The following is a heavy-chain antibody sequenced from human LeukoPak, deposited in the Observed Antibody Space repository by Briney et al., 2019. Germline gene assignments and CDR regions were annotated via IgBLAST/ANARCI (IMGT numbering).Heavy chain of an antibody. V-gene: IGHV4-31*03. J-gene: IGHJ1*01. Sequence: SETLSLTRTVSGGSISSGGYYWSWIRQHPGKGLEWIGYIYYSGSTYYNPSLESRVTISVDTSKNQFSLKLSSVTAADTAVYYCSMVRGVDLGFQHWGQGTLVTVSS. CDR3: SMVRGVDLGFQH. CDR2: IYYSGST. D-gene: IGHD3-10*01. CDR1: GGSISSGGYY.